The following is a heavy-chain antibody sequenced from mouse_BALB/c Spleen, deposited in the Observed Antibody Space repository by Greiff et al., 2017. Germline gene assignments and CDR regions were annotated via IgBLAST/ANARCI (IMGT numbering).Heavy chain of an antibody. Sequence: VQLVESGPGLVQPSQSLSITCTVSGFSLTSYGVHWVRQSPGKGLEWLGVIWSGGSTDYNAAFISRLSISKDNSKSQVFFKMNSLQANDTAIYYCARNSGLLRSSEDAMDYWGQGTSVTVSS. D-gene: IGHD1-1*01. J-gene: IGHJ4*01. V-gene: IGHV2-2*02. CDR3: ARNSGLLRSSEDAMDY. CDR1: GFSLTSYG. CDR2: IWSGGST.